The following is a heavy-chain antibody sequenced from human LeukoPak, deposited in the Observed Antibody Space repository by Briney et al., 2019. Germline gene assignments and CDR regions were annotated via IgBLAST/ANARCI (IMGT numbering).Heavy chain of an antibody. V-gene: IGHV3-7*01. CDR2: IKQDGSEK. Sequence: PGGSLRLSCAASGFTFSSYWMSWVRQSPGKGLEWVANIKQDGSEKYYVDSVKGRFSISRDNAKNSLYLQINSLRAEDTAVYSCARGQVFDYWGQGTLVTVSS. CDR1: GFTFSSYW. J-gene: IGHJ4*02. CDR3: ARGQVFDY.